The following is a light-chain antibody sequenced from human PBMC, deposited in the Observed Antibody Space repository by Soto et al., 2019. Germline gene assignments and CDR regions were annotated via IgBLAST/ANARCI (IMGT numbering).Light chain of an antibody. Sequence: QSALTQPPSASGSPGQSVTISCTGTSSDIGAYNYVSWYQQHPGKAPKLMIHEVSKRPSGVPDRFSGSKSGNAASLPVSGRQAEDEADYYCSSYAGSNDRWVFGGGTKVTVL. CDR2: EVS. CDR1: SSDIGAYNY. J-gene: IGLJ3*02. CDR3: SSYAGSNDRWV. V-gene: IGLV2-8*01.